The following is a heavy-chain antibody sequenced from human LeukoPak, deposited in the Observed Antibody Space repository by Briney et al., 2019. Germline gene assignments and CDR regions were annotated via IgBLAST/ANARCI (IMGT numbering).Heavy chain of an antibody. J-gene: IGHJ3*02. CDR3: ANWGEWDLISDAFDI. CDR2: ISGSGGST. D-gene: IGHD3-16*01. Sequence: PGGSLRLSCAASGFTFSSYAINWVRQAPGKGLEWVSIISGSGGSTYYADSVKGRFTISRDNSKNTLYLQMNSLRAEDTAVYYCANWGEWDLISDAFDIWGQGTMVTVSS. CDR1: GFTFSSYA. V-gene: IGHV3-23*01.